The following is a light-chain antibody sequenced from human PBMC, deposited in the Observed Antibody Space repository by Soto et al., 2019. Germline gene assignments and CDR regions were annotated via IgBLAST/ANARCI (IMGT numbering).Light chain of an antibody. V-gene: IGKV3-11*01. CDR1: QSVSSY. CDR3: QFGVT. J-gene: IGKJ3*01. CDR2: DAS. Sequence: EIVLTQSPATLSLSPGERATLSCGASQSVSSYLAWYQQKPGQAPRLLIYDASNRATGIPARFSGSGSGTDFTLTISSLEPEDFAVYYCQFGVTFGPGTKVDIK.